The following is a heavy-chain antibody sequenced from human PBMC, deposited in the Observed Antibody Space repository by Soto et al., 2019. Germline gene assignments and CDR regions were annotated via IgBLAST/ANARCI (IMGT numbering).Heavy chain of an antibody. CDR3: ERVNVYCSSPMCFGVRSYTMDV. D-gene: IGHD2-2*01. CDR1: GYTFSSYG. V-gene: IGHV1-18*01. J-gene: IGHJ6*01. CDR2: ISAYNGNT. Sequence: QVQLVQSGAEVKKPGASVKVSCKASGYTFSSYGISWVRQAPGQGLAWMGWISAYNGNTDYAQKLQGRVTMTTDTSASPAYREVRSLRSDDTAVYYCERVNVYCSSPMCFGVRSYTMDVWGQWTTVTVSS.